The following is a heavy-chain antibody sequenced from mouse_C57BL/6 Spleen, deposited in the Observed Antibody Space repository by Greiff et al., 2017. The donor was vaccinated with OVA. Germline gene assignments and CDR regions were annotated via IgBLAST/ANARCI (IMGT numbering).Heavy chain of an antibody. J-gene: IGHJ4*01. Sequence: QVQLQQSGAELVRPGASVKLSCKASGYTFTDYYINWVKQRPGQGLEWIARIYPGSGNTYYNEKFKGKATLTAEKSSSTAYMQLSSLTSEDSAVYFCARSDPVMDYWGQGTSVTVSS. CDR2: IYPGSGNT. CDR3: ARSDPVMDY. V-gene: IGHV1-76*01. CDR1: GYTFTDYY.